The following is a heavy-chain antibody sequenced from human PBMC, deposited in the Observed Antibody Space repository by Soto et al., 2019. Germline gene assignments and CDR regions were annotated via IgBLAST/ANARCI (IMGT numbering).Heavy chain of an antibody. CDR2: IGGADGGT. CDR3: AKGGVIATFGGLIVTYYFDS. Sequence: QPVGSLGLSCEVSGFTFRVTGVSWVRQSPGKGLGWVSNIGGADGGTYYADSVKGRFTNSRDNSKDTLYLQMNKLRAEDTALYYCAKGGVIATFGGLIVTYYFDSWGQGTPVTVSS. J-gene: IGHJ4*02. D-gene: IGHD3-16*02. V-gene: IGHV3-23*01. CDR1: GFTFRVTG.